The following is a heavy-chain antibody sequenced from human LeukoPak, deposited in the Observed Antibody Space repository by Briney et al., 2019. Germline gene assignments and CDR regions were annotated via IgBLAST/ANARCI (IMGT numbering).Heavy chain of an antibody. Sequence: SETLSLTCTVSGGSISSYYWSWIRQPPGKGLEWIGYIYYSGSTNYNPSLKSRVTISVDTSKNQFSLKLSSVTAADTAVYYCARVSKGRGRFGESENWFDPWGQGTLVTVSS. CDR2: IYYSGST. CDR1: GGSISSYY. CDR3: ARVSKGRGRFGESENWFDP. V-gene: IGHV4-59*01. J-gene: IGHJ5*02. D-gene: IGHD3-10*01.